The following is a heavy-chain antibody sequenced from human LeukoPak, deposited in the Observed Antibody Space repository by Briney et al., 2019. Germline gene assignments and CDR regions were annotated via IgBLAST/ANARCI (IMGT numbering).Heavy chain of an antibody. V-gene: IGHV3-30*18. CDR2: ISYDGSNK. D-gene: IGHD4-17*01. CDR3: AKDDGAPRVIDY. CDR1: GFTFSTYA. J-gene: IGHJ4*02. Sequence: GGSLRLSCAASGFTFSTYAIPWVRQAPGKGLEWVALISYDGSNKYYADSVKGRFTIARDNSKNTLYLQMNSLRAEDTAVYYCAKDDGAPRVIDYGGQGTLVTVS.